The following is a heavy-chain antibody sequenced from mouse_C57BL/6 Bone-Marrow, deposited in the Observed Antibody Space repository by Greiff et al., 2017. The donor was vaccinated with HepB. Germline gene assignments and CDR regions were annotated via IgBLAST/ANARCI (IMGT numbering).Heavy chain of an antibody. V-gene: IGHV1-50*01. Sequence: QVQLQQPGAELVKPGASVKLSCKASGYTFTSYWMQWVKQRPGQGLEWIGEIDPSDSYTNYNQKFKGKATLTVDTSSSTAYMQLSSLTSEDSAVYYCASRSWEYFDYWGRGTTLTVSS. CDR2: IDPSDSYT. CDR3: ASRSWEYFDY. D-gene: IGHD4-1*01. J-gene: IGHJ2*01. CDR1: GYTFTSYW.